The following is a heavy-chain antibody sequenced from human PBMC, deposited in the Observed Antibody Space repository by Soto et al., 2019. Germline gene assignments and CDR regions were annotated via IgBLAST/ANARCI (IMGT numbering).Heavy chain of an antibody. J-gene: IGHJ6*03. Sequence: QVQLQESGPGLVKPSETLSLTCTVSGGSISSYYWSWIRQPPGKGLEWIGYIYYSGSTNYNPSLKSRVTISVDTSKNQFSLKLSSVTAADTAVYYCARGYYGSGSYYYYYYYYMDVWGKGTTVTVSS. CDR3: ARGYYGSGSYYYYYYYYMDV. V-gene: IGHV4-59*01. D-gene: IGHD3-10*01. CDR1: GGSISSYY. CDR2: IYYSGST.